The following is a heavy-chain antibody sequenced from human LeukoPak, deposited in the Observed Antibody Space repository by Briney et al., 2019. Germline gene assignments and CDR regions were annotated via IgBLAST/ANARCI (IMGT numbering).Heavy chain of an antibody. J-gene: IGHJ3*02. CDR3: AKDPPRGSSDAFDI. Sequence: GGSLRLSCAASGFTFTNYAMSWVRQAPGKGLEWVSSISSSGGSTYYADSVKGRFTISRDNSKNTLFLQMDSLRAEDTAVYYCAKDPPRGSSDAFDIWARGQWSPSLQ. V-gene: IGHV3-23*01. D-gene: IGHD2-2*01. CDR1: GFTFTNYA. CDR2: ISSSGGST.